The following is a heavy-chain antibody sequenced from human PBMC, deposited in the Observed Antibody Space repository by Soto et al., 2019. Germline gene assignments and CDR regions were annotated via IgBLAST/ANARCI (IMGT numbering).Heavy chain of an antibody. Sequence: SETLSLTCAVYGGSFSGYYWSWIRQPPGKGLEWIGEINHSGSTNYNPSLKSRVTISVDTSKNQFSLKLSSVTAADTAVYYCASLTMVRGVKYYYYYYGMDVWGQGTTVTVSS. J-gene: IGHJ6*02. CDR1: GGSFSGYY. V-gene: IGHV4-34*01. D-gene: IGHD3-10*01. CDR3: ASLTMVRGVKYYYYYYGMDV. CDR2: INHSGST.